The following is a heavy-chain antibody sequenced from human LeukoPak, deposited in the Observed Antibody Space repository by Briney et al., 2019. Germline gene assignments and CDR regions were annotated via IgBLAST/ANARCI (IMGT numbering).Heavy chain of an antibody. CDR2: IYHSGST. CDR1: GGSISSSNW. Sequence: SETLSLTCAVSGGSISSSNWWTWVRQPPGKGLEWIGEIYHSGSTNYNPSLKSRVTISVDKSKNQFSLKLSSVTAADTAVYYCARVLRGSYANYYMDVWGKGTTVTISS. CDR3: ARVLRGSYANYYMDV. J-gene: IGHJ6*03. V-gene: IGHV4-4*02. D-gene: IGHD3-16*01.